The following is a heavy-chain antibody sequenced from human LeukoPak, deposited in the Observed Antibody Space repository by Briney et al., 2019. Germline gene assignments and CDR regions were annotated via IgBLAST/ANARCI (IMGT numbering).Heavy chain of an antibody. V-gene: IGHV4-39*01. CDR2: IYYTGTT. D-gene: IGHD3/OR15-3a*01. Sequence: SETLSLTCTVSGGTLPSSGYYWGWIRQPPGKGLEWLGSIYYTGTTHYNPSLKSRVTISVDTSKNQFSLNLSSVTAADTAVYYCARQEIGLRSFDPWGQGTLVTVSS. J-gene: IGHJ5*02. CDR1: GGTLPSSGYY. CDR3: ARQEIGLRSFDP.